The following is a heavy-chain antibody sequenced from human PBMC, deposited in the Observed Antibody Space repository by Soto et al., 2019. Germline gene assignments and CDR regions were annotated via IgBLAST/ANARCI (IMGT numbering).Heavy chain of an antibody. CDR3: ARGPVEMATIGY. CDR2: TIPIFGTA. J-gene: IGHJ4*02. D-gene: IGHD5-12*01. V-gene: IGHV1-69*13. CDR1: GGTFSSYA. Sequence: GASVKVSCKASGGTFSSYAISWVRQAPGQGLEWMGGTIPIFGTANYAQKFQGRVTITADESTSTAYMELSSLRSEDTAVYYCARGPVEMATIGYWGQGTLVTVSS.